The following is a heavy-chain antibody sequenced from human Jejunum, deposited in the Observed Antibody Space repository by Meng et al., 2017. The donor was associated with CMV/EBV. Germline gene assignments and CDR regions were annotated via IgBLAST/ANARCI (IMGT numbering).Heavy chain of an antibody. J-gene: IGHJ6*02. CDR1: GLSVSSTY. Sequence: SGLSVSSTYIGWVRQAPGKGLEWVSVSYSGGSTYSADVLRGRFNSTRDNAKSSLYLQMNSLRAEDMAVYSCARSSPYVYSSPGAWGQGTTVTVSS. CDR2: SYSGGST. V-gene: IGHV3-66*01. CDR3: ARSSPYVYSSPGA. D-gene: IGHD6-19*01.